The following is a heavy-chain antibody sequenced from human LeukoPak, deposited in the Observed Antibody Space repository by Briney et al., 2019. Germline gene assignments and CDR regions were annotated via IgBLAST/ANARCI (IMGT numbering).Heavy chain of an antibody. V-gene: IGHV4-38-2*02. D-gene: IGHD3-9*01. CDR1: GYSISSGYY. J-gene: IGHJ5*02. CDR2: IYYSGST. Sequence: SETLSLTCTVSGYSISSGYYWGWIRQPPGKGLEWIGSIYYSGSTYYNPSLKSRVTISVDTSKNQFSLKLSSVTAADTAVYYCARTYYDILTGYLFDPWGQGTLVTVSS. CDR3: ARTYYDILTGYLFDP.